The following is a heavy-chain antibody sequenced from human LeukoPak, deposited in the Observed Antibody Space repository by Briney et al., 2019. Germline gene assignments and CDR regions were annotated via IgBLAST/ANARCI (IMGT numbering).Heavy chain of an antibody. Sequence: RASETLSLTCAVSDYSIRSGGYSWNWIRQPPGKGLEWIGYIYNSGSTNYNPSLKSRVTISVDTSKNQFSLKLSSVTAADTAVYYCARVSVKQQLSLWAPAIGVWFDPWGQGTLVTVSS. D-gene: IGHD6-13*01. CDR1: DYSIRSGGYS. CDR3: ARVSVKQQLSLWAPAIGVWFDP. V-gene: IGHV4-61*08. CDR2: IYNSGST. J-gene: IGHJ5*02.